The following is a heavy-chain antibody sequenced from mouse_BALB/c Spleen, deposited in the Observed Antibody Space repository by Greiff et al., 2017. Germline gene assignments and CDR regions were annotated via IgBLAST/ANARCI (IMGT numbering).Heavy chain of an antibody. V-gene: IGHV7-3*02. J-gene: IGHJ2*01. CDR2: IRNKANGYTT. D-gene: IGHD2-2*01. CDR3: ARDLGYDGDY. Sequence: EVMLVESGGGLVQPGGSLRLSCATSGFTFTDYYMSWVRQPPGKALEWLGFIRNKANGYTTEYSASVKGRFTISRDNSQSILYLQMNTLRAEDSATYYCARDLGYDGDYWGQGTTLTVSS. CDR1: GFTFTDYY.